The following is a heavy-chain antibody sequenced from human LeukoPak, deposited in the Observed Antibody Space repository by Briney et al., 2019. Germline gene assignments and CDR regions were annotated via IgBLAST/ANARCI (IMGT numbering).Heavy chain of an antibody. CDR3: ARDRGGYGLYWYFDL. D-gene: IGHD1-26*01. CDR2: ISAYNGNT. Sequence: ASVKASCKASGYTFTSYGISWVRQAPGQGLEWMGWISAYNGNTNYAQKLQGRVTMTTDTSTSTAYMELRSLRSDDTAVYYCARDRGGYGLYWYFDLWGRGTLVTVSS. V-gene: IGHV1-18*01. CDR1: GYTFTSYG. J-gene: IGHJ2*01.